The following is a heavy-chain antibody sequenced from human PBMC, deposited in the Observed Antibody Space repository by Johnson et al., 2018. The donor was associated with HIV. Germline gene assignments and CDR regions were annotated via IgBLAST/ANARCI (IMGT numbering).Heavy chain of an antibody. V-gene: IGHV3-9*01. CDR2: ISWNSGSI. CDR3: ARVTTMIVVVFAFDI. J-gene: IGHJ3*02. CDR1: GFTFDDYA. Sequence: VQLMESGGGVVQPGRSLRLSCAASGFTFDDYAMHWVRQAPGKGLEWVSGISWNSGSIGYADSVKGRFTISRDNAKNSLYLQMNSLRAEDTALYYCARVTTMIVVVFAFDIWGQGTMVTVSS. D-gene: IGHD3-22*01.